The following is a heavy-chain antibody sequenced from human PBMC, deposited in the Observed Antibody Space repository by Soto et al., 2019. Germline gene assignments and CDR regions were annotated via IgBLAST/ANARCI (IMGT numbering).Heavy chain of an antibody. CDR2: IYYSGST. CDR1: GGSISSYY. Sequence: SETLCLTCTVSGGSISSYYWSWIRQPPGKGLEWIGYIYYSGSTNYNPSLKSRVTISVDTSKNQFSLKLSSVTAADTAVYYCARSSPMLLYYFDYWGQGTLVTVSS. V-gene: IGHV4-59*01. D-gene: IGHD2-8*01. CDR3: ARSSPMLLYYFDY. J-gene: IGHJ4*02.